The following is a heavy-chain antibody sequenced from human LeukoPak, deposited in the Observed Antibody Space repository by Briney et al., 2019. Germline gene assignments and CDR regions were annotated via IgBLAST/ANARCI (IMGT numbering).Heavy chain of an antibody. CDR2: IYAAGST. V-gene: IGHV3-66*01. Sequence: PGGSLRLSCAASGFTVSGNYMSWVRQAPGKGLEWVSIIYAAGSTYYADSVRGRFTISRDNSKNTLYLQMTSLRAEDTAVYYCARVPHELLPGDWGQGTLVTVSS. CDR1: GFTVSGNY. D-gene: IGHD2-15*01. J-gene: IGHJ4*02. CDR3: ARVPHELLPGD.